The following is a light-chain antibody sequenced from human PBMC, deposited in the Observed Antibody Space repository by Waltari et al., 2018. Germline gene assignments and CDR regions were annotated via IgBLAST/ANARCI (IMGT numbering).Light chain of an antibody. CDR2: EVS. Sequence: QSALTQPPSASGSPGQSVTISCTGTSSDVGAYNYVSWYQQHPGKAPKRMISEVSRRPSGVPDRCSGSKSGNTASLTVSGRQSEDEADYYCSSYGGSNTVVFGGGTKLTVL. CDR1: SSDVGAYNY. CDR3: SSYGGSNTVV. V-gene: IGLV2-8*01. J-gene: IGLJ2*01.